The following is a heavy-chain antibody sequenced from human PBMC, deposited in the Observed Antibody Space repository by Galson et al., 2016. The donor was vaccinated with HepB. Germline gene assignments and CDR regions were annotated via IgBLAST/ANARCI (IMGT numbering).Heavy chain of an antibody. CDR2: IFYTGDT. CDR1: GGSVISHY. J-gene: IGHJ3*01. D-gene: IGHD2-2*01. CDR3: ATGGPAALNAFNV. V-gene: IGHV4-59*02. Sequence: SETLSPTCAVSGGSVISHYWSCMRHSPGKGLEWIGYIFYTGDTKYNPSLWSRVSISIDMSENHFSLNLRSVTAADPAVYNCATGGPAALNAFNVWGRGTLVSVAS.